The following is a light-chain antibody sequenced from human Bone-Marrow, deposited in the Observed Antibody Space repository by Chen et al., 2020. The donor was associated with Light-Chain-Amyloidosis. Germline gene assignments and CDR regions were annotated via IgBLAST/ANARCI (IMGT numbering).Light chain of an antibody. V-gene: IGLV3-1*01. CDR2: RDT. J-gene: IGLJ2*01. CDR1: ALADKY. Sequence: YEWTQPPAVSVPPGQRATIPRSGAALADKYVCRYQQRPGQPPVLVIYRDTKRPSDIPDRFSASNFGTVATLTISGTQSIDEADYYCQAWDSSTVVFGGGTKLTVL. CDR3: QAWDSSTVV.